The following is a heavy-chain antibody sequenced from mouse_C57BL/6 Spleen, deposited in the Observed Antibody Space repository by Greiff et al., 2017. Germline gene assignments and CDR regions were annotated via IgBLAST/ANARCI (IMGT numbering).Heavy chain of an antibody. Sequence: QVQLQQSGAELVRPGASVTLSCKASGYTFTDYEMHWVKQTPVHGLGWIGAIDPETGGTAYNQKFKGKAILTADKSSSTAYMELRSLTSEDSAVYYCTRRELGGYWYFDVWGTGTTVTVSS. CDR3: TRRELGGYWYFDV. V-gene: IGHV1-15*01. CDR2: IDPETGGT. D-gene: IGHD4-1*01. CDR1: GYTFTDYE. J-gene: IGHJ1*03.